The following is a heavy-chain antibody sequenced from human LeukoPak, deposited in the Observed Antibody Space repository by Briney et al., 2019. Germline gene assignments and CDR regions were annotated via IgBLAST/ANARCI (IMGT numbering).Heavy chain of an antibody. CDR2: ISSDASNK. J-gene: IGHJ4*02. CDR3: ASKWYCGGDCYYQIDY. D-gene: IGHD2-21*02. V-gene: IGHV3-30*03. CDR1: GFIFSSYV. Sequence: PGGSLRPSCAASGFIFSSYVMHWVRQAPGKGLEWVALISSDASNKCYADSVRGRFTISRDNSKNTLYLQMNSLRTEDTAVYYCASKWYCGGDCYYQIDYWGQGNLVTVSS.